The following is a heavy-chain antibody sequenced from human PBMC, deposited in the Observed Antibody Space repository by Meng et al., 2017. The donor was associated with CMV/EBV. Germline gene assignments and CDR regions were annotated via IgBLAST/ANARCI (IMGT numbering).Heavy chain of an antibody. J-gene: IGHJ5*02. Sequence: SYDISWVRKAPGQGLEWMGGIIPIFGTANYAQKFQGRVTITTDESTSTAYMELSSLRSEDTAVYYCARGGGKYYYDSSGYYNGGWFDPWGQGTLVTVS. CDR3: ARGGGKYYYDSSGYYNGGWFDP. CDR1: SYD. V-gene: IGHV1-69*05. CDR2: IIPIFGTA. D-gene: IGHD3-22*01.